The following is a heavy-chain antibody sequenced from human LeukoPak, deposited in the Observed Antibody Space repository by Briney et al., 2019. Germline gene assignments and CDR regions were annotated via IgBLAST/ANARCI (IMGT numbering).Heavy chain of an antibody. CDR1: GFTFSSYW. V-gene: IGHV3-7*01. CDR2: IKQDGSEK. J-gene: IGHJ4*02. D-gene: IGHD6-19*01. CDR3: ARVGVLSTDWYSSGWTRGRYFDY. Sequence: GGSLRLSCAASGFTFSSYWMSWVRQAPGKGLEWVANIKQDGSEKYYVDSVKGRFTISRDNAKNSLYLQMNSLRAEDTAVYYCARVGVLSTDWYSSGWTRGRYFDYWGQGTLVTVSS.